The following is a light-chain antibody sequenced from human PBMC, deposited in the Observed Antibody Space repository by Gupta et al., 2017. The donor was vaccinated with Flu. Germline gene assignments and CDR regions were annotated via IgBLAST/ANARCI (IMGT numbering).Light chain of an antibody. CDR1: QSISSW. CDR3: QQYNSYPYT. V-gene: IGKV1-5*03. Sequence: DIQLTQSPATLSASVGDRVTISCRASQSISSWLAWYQQKPGKAPKLLIYEASSIASGIPSRFSGSGSGTEFTLTITSLQPDDFATYYCQQYNSYPYTFGGGTKLEIK. J-gene: IGKJ2*01. CDR2: EAS.